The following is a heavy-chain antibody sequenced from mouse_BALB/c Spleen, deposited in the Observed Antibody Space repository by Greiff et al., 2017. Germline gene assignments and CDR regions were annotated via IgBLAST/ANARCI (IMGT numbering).Heavy chain of an antibody. J-gene: IGHJ3*01. Sequence: EVQRVESGGDLVKPGGSLKLSCAASGFTFSSYGMSWVRQTPDKRLEWVATISSGGSYTYYPDSVKGRFTISRDNAKNTLYLQMSSLKSEDTAMYYCARYDPAWFAYWGQGTLVTVSA. V-gene: IGHV5-6*01. D-gene: IGHD2-14*01. CDR1: GFTFSSYG. CDR3: ARYDPAWFAY. CDR2: ISSGGSYT.